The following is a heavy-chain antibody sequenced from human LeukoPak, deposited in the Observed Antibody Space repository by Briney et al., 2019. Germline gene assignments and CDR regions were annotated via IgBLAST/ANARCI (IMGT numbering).Heavy chain of an antibody. CDR1: GGSISSYY. Sequence: SETLSLTCTVSGGSISSYYWSWIRQPPGKGLEWIGYIYYSGSTNCNPSLKSRVTISVDTSKSQFSLNLTSVTAADTAVYYCARDATLLWFGETLGGNFDYWGQGTLVTVSS. CDR2: IYYSGST. J-gene: IGHJ4*02. D-gene: IGHD3-10*01. V-gene: IGHV4-59*01. CDR3: ARDATLLWFGETLGGNFDY.